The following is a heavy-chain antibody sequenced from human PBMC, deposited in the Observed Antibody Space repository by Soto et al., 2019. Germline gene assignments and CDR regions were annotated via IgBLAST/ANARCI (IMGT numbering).Heavy chain of an antibody. D-gene: IGHD2-15*01. CDR3: ARDKGRYCSGGSCYSYWFDP. CDR1: GGSISSSSYY. V-gene: IGHV4-61*02. Sequence: PSETLSLTCTVSGGSISSSSYYWGWIRQPAGKGLEWIGRIYTSGSTNYNPSLKSRVTMSVDTSKNQFSLKLSSVTAADTAVYYCARDKGRYCSGGSCYSYWFDPWGQGTLVTVSS. J-gene: IGHJ5*02. CDR2: IYTSGST.